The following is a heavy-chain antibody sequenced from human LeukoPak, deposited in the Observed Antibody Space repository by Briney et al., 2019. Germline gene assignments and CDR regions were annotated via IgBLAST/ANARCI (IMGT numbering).Heavy chain of an antibody. D-gene: IGHD2-15*01. CDR2: IYYSGST. CDR3: ARAFCSGGSCYTFDY. Sequence: PSETLSLTCTVSGGSISSYYWSWIRQPPGKGLEWIGYIYYSGSTNYNSSLKSRVTISVDTSKNQFSLKLRSVTAAETAVYYCARAFCSGGSCYTFDYWGQGTLVTVSP. CDR1: GGSISSYY. J-gene: IGHJ4*02. V-gene: IGHV4-59*01.